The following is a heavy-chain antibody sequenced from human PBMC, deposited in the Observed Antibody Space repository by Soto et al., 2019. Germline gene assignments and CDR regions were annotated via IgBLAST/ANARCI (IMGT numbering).Heavy chain of an antibody. Sequence: QVQLQESGPGLMKPSQTLSLTCTVSGDSISSGDYYWSWIRQPPGKGLEWIGYIYYSGSTYYNPSPRSRVTISLGTSKNHFSLKLSSVTAADTAVYYCARNPSDSWSLSYFDYWGQGTLVTVSS. CDR2: IYYSGST. V-gene: IGHV4-30-4*01. D-gene: IGHD6-13*01. CDR1: GDSISSGDYY. CDR3: ARNPSDSWSLSYFDY. J-gene: IGHJ4*02.